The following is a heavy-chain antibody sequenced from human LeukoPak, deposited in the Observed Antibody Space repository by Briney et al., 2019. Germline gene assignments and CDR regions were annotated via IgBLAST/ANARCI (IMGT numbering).Heavy chain of an antibody. CDR2: IRPRDGDT. J-gene: IGHJ4*02. CDR3: ATEQPASGGFEK. V-gene: IGHV1-46*01. CDR1: GNTFTRFY. Sequence: ASAKVSCKASGNTFTRFYIHWVRQAPGQGLEWMGIIRPRDGDTNYAQNFRGRVTFTRDTSTSTLYMDLSSLSFEDTAIYYCATEQPASGGFEKWGQGTLVTVSS. D-gene: IGHD2-2*01.